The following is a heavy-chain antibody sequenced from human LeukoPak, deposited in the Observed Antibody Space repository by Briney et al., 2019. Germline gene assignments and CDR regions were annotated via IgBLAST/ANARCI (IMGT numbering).Heavy chain of an antibody. CDR1: GFTFSSYG. V-gene: IGHV3-30*18. D-gene: IGHD6-6*01. Sequence: GRSLRLSCAASGFTFSSYGMHWVRQAPGKGLEWVAVISYDGSNKYYADSVKGRFTISRDSSKNTLYLQMNSLRAEDTAVYYCAKEGPYSSSSWTNYYYYGMDVWGQGTTVTVSS. J-gene: IGHJ6*02. CDR3: AKEGPYSSSSWTNYYYYGMDV. CDR2: ISYDGSNK.